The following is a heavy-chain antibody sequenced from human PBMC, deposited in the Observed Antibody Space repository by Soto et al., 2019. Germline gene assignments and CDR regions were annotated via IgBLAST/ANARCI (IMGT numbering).Heavy chain of an antibody. CDR3: ARGRGHYYDSSGYYRLDFDY. CDR2: INHSGST. CDR1: GWSFSGYY. Sequence: XETLSLTCAVDGWSFSGYYWSWIRQPPGKGLDWIGEINHSGSTNYNPSLKSRVTISVDTSKNQFSLKLSSVTAADTAVYYCARGRGHYYDSSGYYRLDFDYWGQGTLVTVSS. D-gene: IGHD3-22*01. V-gene: IGHV4-34*01. J-gene: IGHJ4*02.